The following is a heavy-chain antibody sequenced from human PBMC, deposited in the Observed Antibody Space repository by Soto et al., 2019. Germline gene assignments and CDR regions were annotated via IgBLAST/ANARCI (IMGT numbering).Heavy chain of an antibody. J-gene: IGHJ5*02. CDR1: GSSINSSGYY. V-gene: IGHV3-11*01. CDR2: ISSSGSTI. Sequence: LSLTCTVSGSSINSSGYYWGWIRQPPGKGLEWVSYISSSGSTIYYADSVKGRFTISRDNAKNSLYLQMNSLRAEDTAVYYCARVRDITMIVAPWGQGTLVTVSS. CDR3: ARVRDITMIVAP. D-gene: IGHD3-22*01.